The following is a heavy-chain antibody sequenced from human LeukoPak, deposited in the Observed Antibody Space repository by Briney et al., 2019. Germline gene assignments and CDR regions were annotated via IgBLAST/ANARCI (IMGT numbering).Heavy chain of an antibody. CDR1: GFTFTSYA. D-gene: IGHD3-3*01. V-gene: IGHV3-23*01. CDR3: AKNGDDFWSGYPNSFDY. CDR2: ISGSGGST. Sequence: GGSLRLSCATSGFTFTSYAMSWVRQAPGKGLEWVSAISGSGGSTYYADSVKGRFTISRDNSKNTLYLQMNSLRAEDTAVYYCAKNGDDFWSGYPNSFDYWGQGTLVTVSS. J-gene: IGHJ4*02.